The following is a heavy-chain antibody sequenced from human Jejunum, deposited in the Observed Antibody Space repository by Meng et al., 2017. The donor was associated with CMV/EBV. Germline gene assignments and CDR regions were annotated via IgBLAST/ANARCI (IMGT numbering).Heavy chain of an antibody. D-gene: IGHD6-13*01. CDR1: GFTVNNYA. Sequence: ASGFTVNNYAVTWVRRAPGKGLEWVSTVLGAGPTYYADYVKSRFTISRDDSRNTLFLQLNSLRDEDTAVFYCARGNSSTTWLVFDYWGLGTLVTVSS. CDR3: ARGNSSTTWLVFDY. CDR2: VLGAGPT. V-gene: IGHV3-23*01. J-gene: IGHJ4*02.